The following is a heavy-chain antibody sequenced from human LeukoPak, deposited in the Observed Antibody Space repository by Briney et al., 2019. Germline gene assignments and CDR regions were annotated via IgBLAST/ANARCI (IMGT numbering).Heavy chain of an antibody. J-gene: IGHJ4*02. CDR3: ARGLGAAAGFDY. V-gene: IGHV3-7*01. CDR1: GFTFSSYW. Sequence: GGSLRLSCAASGFTFSSYWMHWVRQAPGKGLEWVASIKHNGGEKYYVDSVKGRFTISRDNAKNSLYLQMNSLRAEDTAVYYCARGLGAAAGFDYWGQGTLVTVSS. D-gene: IGHD6-13*01. CDR2: IKHNGGEK.